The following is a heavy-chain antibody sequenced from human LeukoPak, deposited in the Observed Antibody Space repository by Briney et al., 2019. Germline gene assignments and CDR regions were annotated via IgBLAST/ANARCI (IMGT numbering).Heavy chain of an antibody. D-gene: IGHD6-6*01. CDR3: ARHRSTPEYDY. Sequence: GESLKISCKGSGYSFTSYRIGWVRQMPGKGLGWMGIIYPGDSDTRYSPSFQGQVTISADKSISTAYLQWSSLKDSDTAMYYCARHRSTPEYDYWGQGTLVTVSS. CDR1: GYSFTSYR. CDR2: IYPGDSDT. V-gene: IGHV5-51*01. J-gene: IGHJ4*02.